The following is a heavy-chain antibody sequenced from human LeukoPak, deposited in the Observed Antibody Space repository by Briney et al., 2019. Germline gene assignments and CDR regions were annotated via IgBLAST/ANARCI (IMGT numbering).Heavy chain of an antibody. D-gene: IGHD3-9*01. V-gene: IGHV3-30*02. CDR3: AKEDVYELVIRYFDY. J-gene: IGHJ4*02. Sequence: PGGSLRLSCAASGFTFSSYAMSWVRQAPGKGLEWVAFIRYDGSNKYYADSVKGRFTISGDNSKNTLYLQMNSLRAEDTAVYYCAKEDVYELVIRYFDYWGQGTLVTVSS. CDR1: GFTFSSYA. CDR2: IRYDGSNK.